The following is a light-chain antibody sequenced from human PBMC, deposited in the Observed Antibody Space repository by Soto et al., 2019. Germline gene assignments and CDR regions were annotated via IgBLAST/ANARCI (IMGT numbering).Light chain of an antibody. V-gene: IGLV1-40*01. Sequence: SVLTQPPSVSGAPGQRVTISCTGSYSNIGAGYAVHWYQQLPGTAPKLLFYDNTNRPSGVPDRFSGSKSGTSASLAITGLQAEDEADYYCQSYDSSLSGYVFGSGTKLTVL. CDR2: DNT. J-gene: IGLJ1*01. CDR1: YSNIGAGYA. CDR3: QSYDSSLSGYV.